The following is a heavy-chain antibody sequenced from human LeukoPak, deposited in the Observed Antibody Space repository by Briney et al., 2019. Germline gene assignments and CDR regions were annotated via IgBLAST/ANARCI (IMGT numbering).Heavy chain of an antibody. CDR3: ARRKHYDSSGYYRSGQYYFDY. V-gene: IGHV4-61*01. J-gene: IGHJ4*02. Sequence: SQTLSLTCTVSGGSISSGSYYWSWIRQPPGKGLEWIGDIYYSGSTNYNPSLKSRVTISVDTSKNQFSLKLSSVTAADTAVYYCARRKHYDSSGYYRSGQYYFDYWGQGTLVTVSS. CDR1: GGSISSGSYY. CDR2: IYYSGST. D-gene: IGHD3-22*01.